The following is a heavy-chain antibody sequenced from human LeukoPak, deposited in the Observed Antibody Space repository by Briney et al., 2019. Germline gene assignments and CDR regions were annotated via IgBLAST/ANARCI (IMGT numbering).Heavy chain of an antibody. CDR2: IYYSGST. J-gene: IGHJ4*02. CDR1: GGSISSSSYY. D-gene: IGHD3-22*01. CDR3: ASRTTRQRSPHSSGQQDDY. V-gene: IGHV4-39*01. Sequence: SETLSLTCTVSGGSISSSSYYWGWIRQPPGKGLEWIGSIYYSGSTYYNPSLKSRVTISVDTSKNQFSLKLSSVTAADTAVYYCASRTTRQRSPHSSGQQDDYCGQGTLVTVSS.